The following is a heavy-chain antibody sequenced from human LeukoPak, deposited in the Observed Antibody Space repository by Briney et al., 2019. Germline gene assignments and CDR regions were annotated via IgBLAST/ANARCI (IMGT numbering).Heavy chain of an antibody. J-gene: IGHJ4*02. CDR3: AREAPAYGERYFVS. V-gene: IGHV3-74*01. CDR1: GLTFNTYW. D-gene: IGHD2-21*01. Sequence: GGSLRLSCLASGLTFNTYWMHWVRQVPGKGPVWVSRINPDGSVAWDADSVRGRFIISRDDAKNTLYLQMNSLRAEDTALYYCAREAPAYGERYFVSWGQGTLVTVSS. CDR2: INPDGSVA.